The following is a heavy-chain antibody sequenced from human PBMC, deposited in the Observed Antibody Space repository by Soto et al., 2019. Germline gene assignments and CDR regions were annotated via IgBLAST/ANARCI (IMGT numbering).Heavy chain of an antibody. V-gene: IGHV4-59*01. Sequence: SSETLSLTCTVSGGSISSYYWSWICVPPGQGLEWIGYIYYSGITNYSSNLSRRVTISVDTSKNQFSLKLSSMTAADTAASYCARLTGSWSYAYNYIDPWGQGTLVTVSS. CDR3: ARLTGSWSYAYNYIDP. CDR1: GGSISSYY. J-gene: IGHJ5*01. CDR2: IYYSGIT. D-gene: IGHD3-16*01.